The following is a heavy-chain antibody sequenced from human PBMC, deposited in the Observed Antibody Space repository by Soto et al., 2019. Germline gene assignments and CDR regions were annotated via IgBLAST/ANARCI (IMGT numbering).Heavy chain of an antibody. Sequence: GGSLRLSCAASGFTFSSYGMHWVRQAPGKGLEWVAVISYDGSSKYYADSVKGRFTISRDNSKNTLYLQMNNLRAEDTAVYYCGNGLGYYDGRGYSDPIYAFDIWGQGTMVTVSS. CDR3: GNGLGYYDGRGYSDPIYAFDI. D-gene: IGHD3-22*01. CDR2: ISYDGSSK. CDR1: GFTFSSYG. J-gene: IGHJ3*02. V-gene: IGHV3-30*18.